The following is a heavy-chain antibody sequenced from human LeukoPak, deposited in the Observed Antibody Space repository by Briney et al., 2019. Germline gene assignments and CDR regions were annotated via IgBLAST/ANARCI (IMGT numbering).Heavy chain of an antibody. Sequence: PGGSLRLSCAASAFTFSRYGMHWVRQAPGKGLEWVALIRSDGNNKYYADSVKGRFTISRDNSKNTLSLQMNSLRTEDTAVYYCAKDRYGSGSDTPWGQGTLDTVSS. CDR1: AFTFSRYG. V-gene: IGHV3-30*02. CDR3: AKDRYGSGSDTP. J-gene: IGHJ5*02. CDR2: IRSDGNNK. D-gene: IGHD3-10*01.